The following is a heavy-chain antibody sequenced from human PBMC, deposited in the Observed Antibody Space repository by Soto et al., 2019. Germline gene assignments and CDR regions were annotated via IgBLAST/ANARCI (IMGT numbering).Heavy chain of an antibody. CDR3: GRGKDRLLLGGNYGYAVDV. D-gene: IGHD1-7*01. V-gene: IGHV1-69*12. CDR2: IIPIFPTP. Sequence: QVQLVQSGAEVKQPGSSVTVSCKASGGTFGNSAISWVRQAPGQGLEWMGGIIPIFPTPDYAQKFQGRVTITADESTSTAKRELTRLRSEESAVECCGRGKDRLLLGGNYGYAVDVWGQGTRVNVSS. J-gene: IGHJ6*02. CDR1: GGTFGNSA.